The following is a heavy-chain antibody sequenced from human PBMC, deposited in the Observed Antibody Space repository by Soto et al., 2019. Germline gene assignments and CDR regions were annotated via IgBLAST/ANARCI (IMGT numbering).Heavy chain of an antibody. V-gene: IGHV1-46*03. J-gene: IGHJ4*02. D-gene: IGHD1-20*01. Sequence: ASVKVSCKASGYTFTSYYIHWVRQAPGQGLGWMGIINPSGGSTSYAQKFQGRVTMTRDTSTSTVYMELSSLRSEDTAVYYCARGNGYNWNGLDCDYWGQGTLVTVSS. CDR1: GYTFTSYY. CDR2: INPSGGST. CDR3: ARGNGYNWNGLDCDY.